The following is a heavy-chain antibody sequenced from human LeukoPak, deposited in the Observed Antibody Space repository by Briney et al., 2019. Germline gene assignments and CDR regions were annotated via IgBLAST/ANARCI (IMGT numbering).Heavy chain of an antibody. J-gene: IGHJ4*02. D-gene: IGHD1-14*01. Sequence: SETLSLTCTDSGGSVSSGSYYWSWIRQPPGKGLEWIGYIYYSGSTNCDPSLKSRVTISVDTSKNQFSLKLSSVTAADTAVYYCAREVSDYFDYWGQGTLVTVSS. CDR2: IYYSGST. CDR1: GGSVSSGSYY. V-gene: IGHV4-61*01. CDR3: AREVSDYFDY.